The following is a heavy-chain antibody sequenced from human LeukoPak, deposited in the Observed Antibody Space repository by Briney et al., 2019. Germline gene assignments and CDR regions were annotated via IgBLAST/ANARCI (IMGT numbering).Heavy chain of an antibody. CDR3: ARAPIYYDILTGLDY. CDR2: ISSSGSTI. V-gene: IGHV3-11*01. CDR1: GFTFSDYY. D-gene: IGHD3-9*01. J-gene: IGHJ4*02. Sequence: GGSLRLSCAASGFTFSDYYMSWIRQAPGKGLEWVSYISSSGSTIYYADSVKGRFTISRDNAKNSLYLQMNSLRAEDTAVYYCARAPIYYDILTGLDYWGQGTLVTVSS.